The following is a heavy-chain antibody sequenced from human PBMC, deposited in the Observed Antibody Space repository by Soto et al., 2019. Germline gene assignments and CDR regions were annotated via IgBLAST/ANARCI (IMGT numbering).Heavy chain of an antibody. D-gene: IGHD6-13*01. J-gene: IGHJ4*02. CDR1: GFTFSSYA. V-gene: IGHV3-30-3*01. Sequence: QVQLVESGGGVVQPGRSLRLSCAASGFTFSSYAMHWVRQAPGKGLEWVAVISYDGSNKYYADSVKGGFTISRDNSKNTLYLQMNSLRAEDTAVYYCARDRIYSSSWYDYWGQGTLVTVSS. CDR3: ARDRIYSSSWYDY. CDR2: ISYDGSNK.